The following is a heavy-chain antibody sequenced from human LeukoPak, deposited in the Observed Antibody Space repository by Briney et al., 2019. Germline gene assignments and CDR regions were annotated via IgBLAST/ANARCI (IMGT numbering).Heavy chain of an antibody. J-gene: IGHJ3*02. CDR2: ISWDGGST. V-gene: IGHV3-43D*03. Sequence: GGSLRLSCAASGFTFDDYAMRWVRQAPGKGLEWVSLISWDGGSTYYADSVKGRFTISRDNSKNSLYLQMNSLRAEDTAVYYCARNPLGYCGGGSCYGDAFDIWGQGTMVTVSS. CDR3: ARNPLGYCGGGSCYGDAFDI. D-gene: IGHD2-15*01. CDR1: GFTFDDYA.